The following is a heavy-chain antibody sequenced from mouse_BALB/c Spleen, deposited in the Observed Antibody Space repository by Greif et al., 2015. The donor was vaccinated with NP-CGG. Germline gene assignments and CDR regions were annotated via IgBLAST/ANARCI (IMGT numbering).Heavy chain of an antibody. CDR3: ARGYGNLYYFDY. D-gene: IGHD2-10*02. CDR2: ISSGGSYT. Sequence: EVQGVESGGGLVKPGGSLKLSCAASGFTFSSYAMSWVRQSPEKRLEWVAEISSGGSYTYYPDTVTGRFTISRDDAKNTLYLEMSSLRSEDTAMYYCARGYGNLYYFDYWGQGTTLTVSS. CDR1: GFTFSSYA. J-gene: IGHJ2*01. V-gene: IGHV5-9-4*01.